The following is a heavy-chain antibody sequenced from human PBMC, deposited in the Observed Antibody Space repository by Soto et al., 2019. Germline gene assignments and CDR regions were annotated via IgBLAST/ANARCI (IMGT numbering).Heavy chain of an antibody. J-gene: IGHJ1*01. Sequence: SETLSLTCTVSGGSISSGDYYWSWIRQPPGKGLEWIGYIYYSGNTYYNPSLKSRVTISVDTSKNQFSLKLSSVTAADTAVYYCARGGHSGYYDGGEYFQHWGQGTLVTVSS. D-gene: IGHD3-10*02. CDR2: IYYSGNT. CDR3: ARGGHSGYYDGGEYFQH. V-gene: IGHV4-30-4*01. CDR1: GGSISSGDYY.